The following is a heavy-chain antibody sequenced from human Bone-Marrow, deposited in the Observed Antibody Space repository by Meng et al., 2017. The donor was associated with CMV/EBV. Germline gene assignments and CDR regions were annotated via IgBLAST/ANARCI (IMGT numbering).Heavy chain of an antibody. Sequence: VASGFTVSNAWMSWVRQAPGKGLEWVGRIKSRSDGGTRDYAAPVKGRFIISRDDSKNTLYLQMNSLKTEDTAVYYCATGTGRSDFDYWGQGTLVTVSS. CDR2: IKSRSDGGTR. J-gene: IGHJ4*02. CDR1: GFTVSNAW. V-gene: IGHV3-15*05. D-gene: IGHD1-1*01. CDR3: ATGTGRSDFDY.